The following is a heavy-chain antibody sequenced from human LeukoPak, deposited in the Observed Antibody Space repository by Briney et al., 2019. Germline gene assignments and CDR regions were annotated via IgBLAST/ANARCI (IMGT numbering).Heavy chain of an antibody. Sequence: ASVKVSCKASGYTFTSYGISWARQAPGQGLEWMGWISAYNGNTNYAQKLQGRVTMTTDTSTSTAYMELRSLRSDDTAVYYCARNDFWSGYYTSDYWGQGTLVTVSS. CDR1: GYTFTSYG. D-gene: IGHD3-3*01. V-gene: IGHV1-18*01. J-gene: IGHJ4*02. CDR3: ARNDFWSGYYTSDY. CDR2: ISAYNGNT.